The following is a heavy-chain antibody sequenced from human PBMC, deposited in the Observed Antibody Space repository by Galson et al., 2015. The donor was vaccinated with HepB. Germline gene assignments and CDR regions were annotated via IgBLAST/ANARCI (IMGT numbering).Heavy chain of an antibody. V-gene: IGHV3-23*01. CDR1: GFAFSDYA. D-gene: IGHD3-10*01. J-gene: IGHJ4*02. Sequence: CAASGFAFSDYAMSWVRQAPGKGLEWVSALTESGSGTYYVDSAKGRFTISRDNSKETLYLLMNNLRAEDTALYFCAKDSGDDDGGYPDSWGQGTLVTVSS. CDR2: LTESGSGT. CDR3: AKDSGDDDGGYPDS.